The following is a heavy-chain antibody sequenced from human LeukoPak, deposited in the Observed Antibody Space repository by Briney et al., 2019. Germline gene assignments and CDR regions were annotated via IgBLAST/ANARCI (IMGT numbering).Heavy chain of an antibody. CDR2: IYYSGGT. J-gene: IGHJ6*02. CDR3: ARGEYYDSSGYRYYYYGMDV. CDR1: GGSISSYY. V-gene: IGHV4-59*01. D-gene: IGHD3-22*01. Sequence: SETLSLTCTVSGGSISSYYWSWIRQPPGKGLEWIGYIYYSGGTNYNPSLKSRVTISVDTSKNQFSLKLSSVTAADTAVYYCARGEYYDSSGYRYYYYGMDVWGQGTTVTVSS.